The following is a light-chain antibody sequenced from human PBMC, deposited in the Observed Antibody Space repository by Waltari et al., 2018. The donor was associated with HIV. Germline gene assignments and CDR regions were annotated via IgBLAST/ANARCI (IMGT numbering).Light chain of an antibody. Sequence: QSVLTQPPSASGTPGQRVTISCSGTRSNIGTNTVNWYQIIPGTAPKLLIYNDNQRPAGVPDRVSGSRSGTSASLAISGLQSEDEADYYCAAWDDRLDGQGVFGGGTTLTVL. J-gene: IGLJ3*02. CDR2: NDN. V-gene: IGLV1-44*01. CDR3: AAWDDRLDGQGV. CDR1: RSNIGTNT.